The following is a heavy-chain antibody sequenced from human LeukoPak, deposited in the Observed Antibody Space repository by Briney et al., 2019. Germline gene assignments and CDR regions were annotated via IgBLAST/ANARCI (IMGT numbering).Heavy chain of an antibody. D-gene: IGHD2-21*01. CDR3: ARALWLFHY. CDR1: GFTFSRYW. J-gene: IGHJ4*02. CDR2: IKQDGSEK. V-gene: IGHV3-7*03. Sequence: AGGSLRLSCAASGFTFSRYWMSWVGQAPGKGLEWVANIKQDGSEKYYVDSVKGRFTISRDNAKNSLYLQMNSLRAEDTAVYYCARALWLFHYWGQGTLVTVSS.